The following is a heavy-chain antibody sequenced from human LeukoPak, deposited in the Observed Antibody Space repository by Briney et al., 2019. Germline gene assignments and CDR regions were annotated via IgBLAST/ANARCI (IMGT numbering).Heavy chain of an antibody. Sequence: GGSLRLSCTASGFTFSSYAMSWVRQAPGKGLKWVSSISDSGDTPYYADSVKGLLTISRDNSKNTLYLQMNSLRAEDTAVYYCVRDDDRPDNGLDYWGQGTLVTVSS. J-gene: IGHJ4*02. CDR2: ISDSGDTP. V-gene: IGHV3-23*01. CDR1: GFTFSSYA. D-gene: IGHD3-22*01. CDR3: VRDDDRPDNGLDY.